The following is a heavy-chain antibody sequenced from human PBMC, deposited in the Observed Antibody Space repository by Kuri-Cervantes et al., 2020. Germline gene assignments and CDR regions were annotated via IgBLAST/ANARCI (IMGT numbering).Heavy chain of an antibody. Sequence: GGSLRLSCAASGFTFSNAWRTWIRQAPGKGLEWVGRIKSKTDGGTTDYAAPVKGRFTISRDDSKNTVYLQMNSLKTEDTAVYYCTTDRGYSYGLWGQGTLVTVSS. J-gene: IGHJ4*02. CDR2: IKSKTDGGTT. CDR3: TTDRGYSYGL. D-gene: IGHD5-18*01. CDR1: GFTFSNAW. V-gene: IGHV3-15*01.